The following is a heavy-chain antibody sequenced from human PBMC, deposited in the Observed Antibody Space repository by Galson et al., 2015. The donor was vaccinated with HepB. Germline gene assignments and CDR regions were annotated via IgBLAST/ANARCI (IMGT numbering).Heavy chain of an antibody. V-gene: IGHV1-69*13. Sequence: SVKVSCKASGGTFSSYAISWVRQAPGQGLEWMGGIIPMFGTANYAQKFQGRVTITADESTSAAYMELSSLRSDDTAVYYCARGGGLSEIAAAVGNYYGMDVWGQGTTVTVSS. CDR2: IIPMFGTA. CDR1: GGTFSSYA. CDR3: ARGGGLSEIAAAVGNYYGMDV. J-gene: IGHJ6*02. D-gene: IGHD6-13*01.